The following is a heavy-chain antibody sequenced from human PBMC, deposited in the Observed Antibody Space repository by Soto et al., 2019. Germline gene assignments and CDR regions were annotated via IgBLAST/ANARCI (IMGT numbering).Heavy chain of an antibody. CDR2: INHSGST. CDR1: GGSFSGYY. J-gene: IGHJ4*02. Sequence: SETLSLTCAVYGGSFSGYYWSWIRQPPGKGLEWIGEINHSGSTNYNPSLKSRVTISVDTSKNQFSLKLSSVTAADTAVYYCARLGGRSGSYYSLIYRNFDHWGQGTLVTVSS. D-gene: IGHD3-10*01. CDR3: ARLGGRSGSYYSLIYRNFDH. V-gene: IGHV4-34*01.